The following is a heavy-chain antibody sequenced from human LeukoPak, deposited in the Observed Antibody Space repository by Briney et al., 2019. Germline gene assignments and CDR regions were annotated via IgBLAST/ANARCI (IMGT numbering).Heavy chain of an antibody. D-gene: IGHD3-22*01. Sequence: GGSLRLSCAASGFTLSSNYMSWVRQAPGKGLEWVSVIYSGGSTYYTDSVKGRFTISRDNSKNALFLQMNSLRAEDTAVYYCASRHYYDSSGYFDAFDIWGRGTMVTVSS. CDR1: GFTLSSNY. CDR2: IYSGGST. CDR3: ASRHYYDSSGYFDAFDI. J-gene: IGHJ3*02. V-gene: IGHV3-66*02.